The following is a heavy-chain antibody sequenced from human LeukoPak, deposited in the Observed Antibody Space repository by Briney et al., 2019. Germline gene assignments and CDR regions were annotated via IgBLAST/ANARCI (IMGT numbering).Heavy chain of an antibody. V-gene: IGHV3-21*01. J-gene: IGHJ5*02. CDR2: ISSSSSYI. D-gene: IGHD4-17*01. Sequence: GGSLRLSCAASGFTFSSYIMNWVRQAPGKGLEWVSSISSSSSYIYYADSVKGRFTISRDNAKNSLYLQMNSLRAEDTAVYYCARGPNYYGDHQPYNWFDPWGQGTLVTVSS. CDR1: GFTFSSYI. CDR3: ARGPNYYGDHQPYNWFDP.